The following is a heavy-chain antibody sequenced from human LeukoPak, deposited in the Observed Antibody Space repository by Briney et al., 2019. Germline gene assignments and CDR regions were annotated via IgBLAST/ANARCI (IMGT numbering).Heavy chain of an antibody. CDR3: ARHRSLDTAISMDV. V-gene: IGHV5-51*01. D-gene: IGHD5-18*01. J-gene: IGHJ6*03. CDR1: GSSFTSYW. CDR2: IYPGDPDT. Sequence: GASLLISCQGSGSSFTSYWIGWVRQLPGKGLEWMGIIYPGDPDTRYSPSFQGQVTISADKSISTAYLQWSSLKASDTAMYYCARHRSLDTAISMDVWGKGTTVTVSS.